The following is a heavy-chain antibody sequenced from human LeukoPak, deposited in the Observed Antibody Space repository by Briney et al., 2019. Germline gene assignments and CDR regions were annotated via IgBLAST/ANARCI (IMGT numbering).Heavy chain of an antibody. CDR3: ARLQYGGYNFLIDY. Sequence: SVKVSCKASGGTFSSYAISWVRQAPGQGLEWMGGIIPIFSTANYARKFQGRVTITADESTNTAYMELNSLRSEDTAVYYCARLQYGGYNFLIDYWGQGTLVTVSS. CDR2: IIPIFSTA. J-gene: IGHJ4*02. CDR1: GGTFSSYA. D-gene: IGHD5-24*01. V-gene: IGHV1-69*13.